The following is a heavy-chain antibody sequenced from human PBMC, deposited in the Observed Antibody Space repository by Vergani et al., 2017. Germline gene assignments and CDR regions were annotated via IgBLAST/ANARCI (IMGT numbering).Heavy chain of an antibody. V-gene: IGHV3-23*04. CDR1: GFTFSHYS. Sequence: EVQMVESGGGLVKPGGSLRLSCVASGFTFSHYSMNWVRQAPGKGLEWVSSVSGSSATPYYADSVKGRFTISRDNSKNTLYLHMTFLRAEDTAIYYCAKDLDRDSSGRFDFWGRGTLVTVSS. CDR2: VSGSSATP. CDR3: AKDLDRDSSGRFDF. D-gene: IGHD6-19*01. J-gene: IGHJ4*02.